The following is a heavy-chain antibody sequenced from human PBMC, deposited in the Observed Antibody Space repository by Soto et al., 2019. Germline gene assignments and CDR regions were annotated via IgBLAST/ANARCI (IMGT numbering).Heavy chain of an antibody. CDR3: ARGRYCLTGRCFPNWFDS. J-gene: IGHJ5*01. CDR1: GDSISNLDYF. V-gene: IGHV4-30-4*01. D-gene: IGHD7-27*01. CDR2: IYKSATT. Sequence: PSETLSLTCSVSGDSISNLDYFWAWIRQPPGQALEYIGYIYKSATTYYNPSFESRVAISVDTSESQFSLNVTSVTDADTAVYFCARGRYCLTGRCFPNWFDSWGQGALVTVSS.